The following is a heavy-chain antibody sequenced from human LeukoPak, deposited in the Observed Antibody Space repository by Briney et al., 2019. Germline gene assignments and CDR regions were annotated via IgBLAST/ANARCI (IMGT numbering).Heavy chain of an antibody. D-gene: IGHD3-10*01. CDR2: ISGSGGST. CDR3: ARDSGLRAFDL. J-gene: IGHJ2*01. CDR1: GFTFSSYA. V-gene: IGHV3-23*01. Sequence: GGSLRLSCAASGFTFSSYAMSWVRQAPGKGLEWVSAISGSGGSTYYADSVKGRFTISRDNAKNSLFLQMNSLRAEDTAVYYCARDSGLRAFDLWGRGALVTVSS.